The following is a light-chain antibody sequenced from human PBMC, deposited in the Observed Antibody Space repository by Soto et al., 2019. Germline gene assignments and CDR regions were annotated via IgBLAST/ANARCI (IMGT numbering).Light chain of an antibody. Sequence: EVVMTQSPATLSVSPGERDTLSCRASESVRSYLAWYQQKPGQAPRLLIYGASTRATGIPARFSGSGSGTEFTLTISSLQSEDFAIYYCQQYNNWPPLTFGQGTRLEIK. CDR2: GAS. CDR1: ESVRSY. CDR3: QQYNNWPPLT. J-gene: IGKJ5*01. V-gene: IGKV3-15*01.